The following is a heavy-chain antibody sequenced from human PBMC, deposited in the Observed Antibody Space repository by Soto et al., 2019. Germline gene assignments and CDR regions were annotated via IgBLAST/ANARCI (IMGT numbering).Heavy chain of an antibody. D-gene: IGHD3-3*01. CDR1: GFSLSNARMG. J-gene: IGHJ4*02. V-gene: IGHV2-26*01. CDR2: IYSTDEK. Sequence: QVTLKESGPVLVKPTETLTLTCTVSGFSLSNARMGVSWIRQPPGKALEWLAHIYSTDEKAYRTSLKSRLTIAKSTYKSQVVLTMTNMDPVDTATYYCARADWDFWSGYYGAALDYWGQGTLDTVSS. CDR3: ARADWDFWSGYYGAALDY.